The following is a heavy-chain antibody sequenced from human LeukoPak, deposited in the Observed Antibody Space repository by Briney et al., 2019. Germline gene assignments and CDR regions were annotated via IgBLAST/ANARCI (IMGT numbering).Heavy chain of an antibody. CDR1: GYTVTRYD. CDR2: MNPNSGNT. CDR3: ARVVEGLDYDILTGYPNWFDP. D-gene: IGHD3-9*01. V-gene: IGHV1-8*01. Sequence: ASVKVSCKGSGYTVTRYDINWVRQANGQGLAWMGWMNPNSGNTGYAQKFQGRVTMTRNTSISTAYMELSSLRSEDTAVYYCARVVEGLDYDILTGYPNWFDPWGQGTLVTVSS. J-gene: IGHJ5*02.